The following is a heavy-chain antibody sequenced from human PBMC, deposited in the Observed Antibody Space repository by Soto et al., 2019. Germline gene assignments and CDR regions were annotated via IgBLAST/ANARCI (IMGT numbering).Heavy chain of an antibody. CDR1: GDSVSSNSAA. Sequence: SQTLSLTCAISGDSVSSNSAAWNWIRQSPSRGLEWLGRTYYRSKWYNDYAVSVKSRITINPDTSKNQFSLQLNSVTPEDTAVYYCARVVRMVRGVIIQGIAYGMDVWGQGTTVTVSS. J-gene: IGHJ6*02. CDR3: ARVVRMVRGVIIQGIAYGMDV. V-gene: IGHV6-1*01. CDR2: TYYRSKWYN. D-gene: IGHD3-10*01.